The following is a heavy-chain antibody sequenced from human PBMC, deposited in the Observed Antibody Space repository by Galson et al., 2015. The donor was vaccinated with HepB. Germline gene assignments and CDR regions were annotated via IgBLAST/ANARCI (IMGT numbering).Heavy chain of an antibody. J-gene: IGHJ6*02. V-gene: IGHV3-30*03. Sequence: SLRLSCAASGFTFSSYGMHWVRQAPGKGLEWVAAISYDGSYKSYADSVKGRFTVSRDNSKNTLYLEMNSLRAEDTAVYYCATSRVTTSYYYYYGMDVWGQGTTVTVSS. CDR3: ATSRVTTSYYYYYGMDV. CDR1: GFTFSSYG. CDR2: ISYDGSYK. D-gene: IGHD4-11*01.